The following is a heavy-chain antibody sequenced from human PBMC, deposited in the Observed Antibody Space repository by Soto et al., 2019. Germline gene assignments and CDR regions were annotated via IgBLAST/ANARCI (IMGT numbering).Heavy chain of an antibody. CDR2: ISGSGRST. J-gene: IGHJ4*02. CDR3: AKDQDSFLRPAAGTDF. V-gene: IGHV3-23*01. CDR1: GFTFNTFG. D-gene: IGHD6-13*01. Sequence: EVQVLESGGGLVQPGGSLRLSCAASGFTFNTFGMNWVRQAPGKGLEWVSAISGSGRSTYYADSVKGRFTISRDNSKNMVYLQMNSLRVDDTAVYYCAKDQDSFLRPAAGTDFWGQGTLVTVSS.